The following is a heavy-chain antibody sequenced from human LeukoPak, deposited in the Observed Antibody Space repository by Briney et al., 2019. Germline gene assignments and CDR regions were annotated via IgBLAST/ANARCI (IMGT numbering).Heavy chain of an antibody. J-gene: IGHJ3*02. CDR1: GFTFSSYA. V-gene: IGHV3-30-3*02. Sequence: GGSLRLSCAASGFTFSSYAMHWVRQAPGKGLEWVAVISYDGSNKYYADSVKGRFTISRDNSKNTLYLQVNSLRAEDTAVYYCAKKVGGVYVFDIWGQGTMVTVSS. CDR3: AKKVGGVYVFDI. D-gene: IGHD3-16*01. CDR2: ISYDGSNK.